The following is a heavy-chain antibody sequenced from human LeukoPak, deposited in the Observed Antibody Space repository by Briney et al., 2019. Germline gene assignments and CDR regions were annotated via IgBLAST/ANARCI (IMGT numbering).Heavy chain of an antibody. CDR1: GFTFTMFG. V-gene: IGHV3-48*01. Sequence: GGSLRLSCAASGFTFTMFGMNWVRQAPGKGLEWVSYIDGHSGIIYYADSVQGRFTISRDNAKDSVILQMNGLRVDDTAVYYCARTYDFGRGPPGDAFDNWGQGTLVTVPS. J-gene: IGHJ3*02. CDR2: IDGHSGII. D-gene: IGHD3-3*01. CDR3: ARTYDFGRGPPGDAFDN.